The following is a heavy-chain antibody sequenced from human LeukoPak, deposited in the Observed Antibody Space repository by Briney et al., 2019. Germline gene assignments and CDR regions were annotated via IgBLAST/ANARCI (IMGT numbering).Heavy chain of an antibody. V-gene: IGHV1-18*01. CDR1: GYTFSTYG. J-gene: IGHJ4*02. CDR2: ISAYSGNT. Sequence: ASVKVSCRASGYTFSTYGITWVRQAPGQGLEWMRWISAYSGNTNYAQNLQGRVTMTTDTSTSTAYMELRSLRSDDTAVYYCARRLDYYDISGYHTLDYWGQGTLVTVSS. CDR3: ARRLDYYDISGYHTLDY. D-gene: IGHD3-22*01.